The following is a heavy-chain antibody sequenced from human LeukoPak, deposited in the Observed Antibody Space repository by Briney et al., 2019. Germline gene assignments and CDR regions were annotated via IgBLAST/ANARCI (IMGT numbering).Heavy chain of an antibody. D-gene: IGHD3-10*01. Sequence: GGSLGLSCAASGFTFSSYGMHWVRQAPGKGLEWVAVISYDGSNKYYADSVKGRFTISRDNSKNTLYLQMNSLRAEDTAVYYCAKVARGAFDIWGQGTMVTVSS. CDR1: GFTFSSYG. V-gene: IGHV3-30*18. J-gene: IGHJ3*02. CDR3: AKVARGAFDI. CDR2: ISYDGSNK.